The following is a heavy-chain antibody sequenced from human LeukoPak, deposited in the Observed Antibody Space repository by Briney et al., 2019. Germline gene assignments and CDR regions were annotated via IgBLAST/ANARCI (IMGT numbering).Heavy chain of an antibody. V-gene: IGHV1-2*02. CDR1: GYTFTGYY. J-gene: IGHJ6*02. CDR2: INPNSGGT. Sequence: GASVKVSCKASGYTFTGYYMHWVRQAPGQGLEWMGWINPNSGGTNYAQKFQGRVTMTRDTSISTAYMELSRLRSDDTAVYYCAIGQPLVTYYYYGMDVWGQGTTVTASS. CDR3: AIGQPLVTYYYYGMDV. D-gene: IGHD2-21*01.